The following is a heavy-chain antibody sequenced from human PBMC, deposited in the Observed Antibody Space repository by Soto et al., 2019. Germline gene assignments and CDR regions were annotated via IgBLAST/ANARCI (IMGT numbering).Heavy chain of an antibody. V-gene: IGHV3-30*18. Sequence: QVQLVESGGGVVQPGRSLRLSCAASGFTFSSYGMHWVRQAPGKGLEWVAVISYDGSNKYYADSVKGRFTISRDNSKKTLYLQMNSLRAEDTAVYYCANDPYPYYYGSGAANDYWGQGTLVTVSS. J-gene: IGHJ4*02. D-gene: IGHD3-10*01. CDR2: ISYDGSNK. CDR3: ANDPYPYYYGSGAANDY. CDR1: GFTFSSYG.